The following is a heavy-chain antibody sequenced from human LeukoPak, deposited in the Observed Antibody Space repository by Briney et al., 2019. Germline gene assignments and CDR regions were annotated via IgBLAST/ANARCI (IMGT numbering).Heavy chain of an antibody. CDR3: ARGGPAFDY. D-gene: IGHD1-14*01. CDR2: IIPIFGTA. Sequence: SVKVSCKASGYTFTGYYMHWVRQAPGQGLEWMGGIIPIFGTANYAQKFQGRVTITADESTSTAYMELSSLRSEDTAVYYCARGGPAFDYWGQGTLVTVSS. J-gene: IGHJ4*02. CDR1: GYTFTGYY. V-gene: IGHV1-69*13.